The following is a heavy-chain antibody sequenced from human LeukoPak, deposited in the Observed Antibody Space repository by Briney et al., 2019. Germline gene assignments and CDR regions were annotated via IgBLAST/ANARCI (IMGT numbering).Heavy chain of an antibody. Sequence: GASVKVSCKASGYTFTSYAMNWVRQAPGHGLEWMGWINTNTGNPTYAQGFTGRFVFSLDTSVSTAYLQISSLKAEDTAVYYCAREDIVVVVAAKGDYYYYGMDVWGQGTTVTVSS. V-gene: IGHV7-4-1*02. J-gene: IGHJ6*02. CDR1: GYTFTSYA. CDR2: INTNTGNP. D-gene: IGHD2-15*01. CDR3: AREDIVVVVAAKGDYYYYGMDV.